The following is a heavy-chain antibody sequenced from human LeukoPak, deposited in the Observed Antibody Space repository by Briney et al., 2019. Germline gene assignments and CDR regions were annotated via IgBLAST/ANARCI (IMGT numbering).Heavy chain of an antibody. J-gene: IGHJ4*02. CDR3: AREGYGDYVFFDY. Sequence: SVKVSCKASGGTFSSYAISWVRQAPGQGLEWMGRIIPILGIANYAQKFQGRVTITADKSTSTAYMELSSLRSEDTAVYYCAREGYGDYVFFDYWGQGTLVTVSS. CDR1: GGTFSSYA. V-gene: IGHV1-69*04. CDR2: IIPILGIA. D-gene: IGHD4-17*01.